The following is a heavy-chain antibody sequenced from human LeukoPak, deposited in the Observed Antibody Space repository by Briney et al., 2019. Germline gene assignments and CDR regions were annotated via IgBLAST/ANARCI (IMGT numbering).Heavy chain of an antibody. CDR1: GYTFTSYD. CDR2: MNPNSGNT. V-gene: IGHV1-8*01. CDR3: AKDPMGRGVGATHNGPYFDY. Sequence: GASVKVSCKASGYTFTSYDINWVRQATGQGLEWMGWMNPNSGNTGYAQKFQGRVTMTRNTSISTAYMELSSLRSEDTAVYYCAKDPMGRGVGATHNGPYFDYWGQGTLVTVSS. J-gene: IGHJ4*02. D-gene: IGHD1-26*01.